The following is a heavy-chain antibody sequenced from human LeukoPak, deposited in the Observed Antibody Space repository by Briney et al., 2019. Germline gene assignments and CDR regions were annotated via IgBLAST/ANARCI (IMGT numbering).Heavy chain of an antibody. CDR1: GGSISSYY. D-gene: IGHD6-19*01. J-gene: IGHJ4*02. CDR2: VYYSGST. Sequence: SETLSLTCTVSGGSISSYYWSWIRQPPGKGLEWIGYVYYSGSTNYDPSLKSRVTISVDTSKNQFSLKLSSVTAADTAVYYCARGTGTAVYWGQGTLVTVSS. CDR3: ARGTGTAVY. V-gene: IGHV4-59*01.